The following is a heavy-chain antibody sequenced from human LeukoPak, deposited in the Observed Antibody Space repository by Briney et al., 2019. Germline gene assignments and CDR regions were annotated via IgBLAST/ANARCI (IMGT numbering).Heavy chain of an antibody. Sequence: PSETLSLTCAVYGGSFSGYYWSWIRQPPGKGLEWIGEINHSGSTNYNPSLKSRLTISVDTSKNQFSLKLSSVTAADTAVYYCARVPVVPAATQGDYYYYGMDVWGQGTTVTVSS. J-gene: IGHJ6*02. CDR3: ARVPVVPAATQGDYYYYGMDV. D-gene: IGHD2-2*01. CDR1: GGSFSGYY. V-gene: IGHV4-34*01. CDR2: INHSGST.